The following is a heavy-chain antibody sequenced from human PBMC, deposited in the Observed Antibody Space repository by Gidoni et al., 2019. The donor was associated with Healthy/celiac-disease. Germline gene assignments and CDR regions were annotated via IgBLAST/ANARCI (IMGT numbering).Heavy chain of an antibody. J-gene: IGHJ4*02. V-gene: IGHV4-61*01. CDR3: ARMGQWPHDY. CDR1: GGSVSSGSYY. D-gene: IGHD6-19*01. Sequence: QVQLQESGPGLVKPSETLSLTCTVSGGSVSSGSYYWSWIRQPPGKGLECIWYIYYSGSTNYNPALKSRVTISVDTSKNQFSLKLSSVTAADTAVYYCARMGQWPHDYWGQGTLVTVSS. CDR2: IYYSGST.